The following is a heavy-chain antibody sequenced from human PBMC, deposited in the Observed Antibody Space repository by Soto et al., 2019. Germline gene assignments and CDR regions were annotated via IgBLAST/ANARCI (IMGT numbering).Heavy chain of an antibody. CDR1: GFTFSSYA. Sequence: GGSLRLSCAASGFTFSSYAMHWVRQAPGKGLEWVAVISYDGSNKYYADSVKGRFTISRDNSKNTLYLQMNSLGAEDTAVYYCARGRAYGGNSPFDYWGQGTLVTVSS. CDR3: ARGRAYGGNSPFDY. D-gene: IGHD2-21*02. J-gene: IGHJ4*02. V-gene: IGHV3-30-3*01. CDR2: ISYDGSNK.